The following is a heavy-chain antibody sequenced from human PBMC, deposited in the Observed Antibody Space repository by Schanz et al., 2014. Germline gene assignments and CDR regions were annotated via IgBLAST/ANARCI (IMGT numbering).Heavy chain of an antibody. CDR2: ISGGGGSA. V-gene: IGHV3-23*04. D-gene: IGHD3-22*01. CDR1: GFTFNNYD. J-gene: IGHJ4*02. CDR3: AKVWGSDYFYPFDY. Sequence: EVQLVESGGGLVQPGGSLRLSCAASGFTFNNYDMNWVRLAPGKGLECVSGISGGGGSAYYADSVKGRFTISRDNSKNSLYLQMSSLRAEDTAVYYCAKVWGSDYFYPFDYWGQGTLVTVSS.